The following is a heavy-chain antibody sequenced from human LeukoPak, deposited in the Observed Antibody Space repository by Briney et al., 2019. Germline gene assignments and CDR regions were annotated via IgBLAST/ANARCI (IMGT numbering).Heavy chain of an antibody. CDR3: AREIESYGDYDLPYFQP. J-gene: IGHJ1*01. D-gene: IGHD4-17*01. CDR2: INPNSGGT. Sequence: ASVKVSCKASGYTFTGYYMHWGRQAPGQGLEWMGLINPNSGGTNYAQKFQGRVTMIRDTSLSTAYIALSRLTSAATAVYYCAREIESYGDYDLPYFQPWGQGTLVTVSS. V-gene: IGHV1-2*02. CDR1: GYTFTGYY.